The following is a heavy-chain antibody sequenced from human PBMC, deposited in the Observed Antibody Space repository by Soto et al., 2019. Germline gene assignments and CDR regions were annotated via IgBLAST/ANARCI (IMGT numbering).Heavy chain of an antibody. CDR3: ARAEVAEAANAFDI. D-gene: IGHD6-13*01. CDR1: GYSISSGYS. J-gene: IGHJ3*02. V-gene: IGHV4-38-2*01. CDR2: ISHSGSA. Sequence: SETLSLTCAVSGYSISSGYSWGWIRQPPGKGLEWIGNISHSGSAYYNPSLKSRVTISLDTSKTQFSMKLSSVTAADTAVDYCARAEVAEAANAFDIWCKGTMVP.